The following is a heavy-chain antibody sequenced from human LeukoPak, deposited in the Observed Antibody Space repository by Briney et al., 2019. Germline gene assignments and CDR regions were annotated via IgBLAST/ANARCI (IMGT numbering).Heavy chain of an antibody. CDR3: ARDGLAVAASQFDY. CDR1: GGSISSYY. Sequence: SETLSLTCTVSGGSISSYYWSWIRQPPGKGLEWIGSIYHSGSTYYNPSLKSRVTISVDTSKKQFALKLRSVTAADTAVYYCARDGLAVAASQFDYWGQGTLVTVSS. CDR2: IYHSGST. D-gene: IGHD6-19*01. V-gene: IGHV4-38-2*02. J-gene: IGHJ4*02.